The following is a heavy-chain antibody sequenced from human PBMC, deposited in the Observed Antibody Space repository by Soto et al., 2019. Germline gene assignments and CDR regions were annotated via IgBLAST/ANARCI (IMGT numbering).Heavy chain of an antibody. CDR1: GYTFTNYA. CDR3: ARTDGSGSFLDY. V-gene: IGHV1-3*01. D-gene: IGHD3-10*01. CDR2: INAGNGNT. Sequence: QVQLVQSGAEVKKPGASVKVSCKASGYTFTNYAMHWVRQAPGQRLEWMGWINAGNGNTKYSQKFQGRVTITRDTSASTAYMELNSLRSEDTAVYYCARTDGSGSFLDYWGQGTLVTVSS. J-gene: IGHJ4*02.